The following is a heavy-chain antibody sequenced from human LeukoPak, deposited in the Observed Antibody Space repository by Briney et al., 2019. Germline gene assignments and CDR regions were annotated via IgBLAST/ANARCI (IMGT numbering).Heavy chain of an antibody. CDR2: INHSGST. CDR3: ARAGYDSSGYYYYSFDY. Sequence: SETLSLTCAVYGVSFSGYYWSWIRQPPGKGLEWIGEINHSGSTNYNPSLKSRVTISVDTSKNQFSLKLSSVTAADTAVYYCARAGYDSSGYYYYSFDYWGQGTLVTVSS. V-gene: IGHV4-34*01. J-gene: IGHJ4*02. CDR1: GVSFSGYY. D-gene: IGHD3-22*01.